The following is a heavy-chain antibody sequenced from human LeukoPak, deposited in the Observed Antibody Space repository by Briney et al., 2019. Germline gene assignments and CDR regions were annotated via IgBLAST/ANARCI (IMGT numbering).Heavy chain of an antibody. CDR1: GFTFSSYS. CDR2: IRATGDTT. J-gene: IGHJ4*02. V-gene: IGHV3-23*01. D-gene: IGHD6-13*01. Sequence: GGSLRLSCAASGFTFSSYSMTWVRQAPGKGLQWVSSIRATGDTTFYADSVKGRFTISRDNSKNTLYLQMNSLRAEDTAVYYCVRGGYTTYFDYWGQGFLVTVSS. CDR3: VRGGYTTYFDY.